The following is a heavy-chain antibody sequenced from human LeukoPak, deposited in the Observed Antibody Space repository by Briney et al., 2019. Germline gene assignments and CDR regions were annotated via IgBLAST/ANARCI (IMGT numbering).Heavy chain of an antibody. J-gene: IGHJ3*02. D-gene: IGHD5-24*01. CDR3: ARWGDGYNSDAFDI. CDR1: GGSISSGGYS. Sequence: PSETLSLTCAVSGGSISSGGYSWSWIRQPPGKGLEWIGYIYHSGSPYYNPSLKSRVTISVDTSKNQFSLKLSSVTAADTAVYYCARWGDGYNSDAFDIWSQGTMVTVSS. CDR2: IYHSGSP. V-gene: IGHV4-30-2*01.